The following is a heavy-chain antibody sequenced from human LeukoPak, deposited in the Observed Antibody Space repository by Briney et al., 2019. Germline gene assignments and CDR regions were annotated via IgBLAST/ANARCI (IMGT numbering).Heavy chain of an antibody. V-gene: IGHV3-23*01. J-gene: IGHJ4*02. D-gene: IGHD2-2*01. CDR1: GFIFSTYS. CDR3: AKTYIACSSTSCRMIDY. Sequence: GGSLRLSCAASGFIFSTYSMSWVRQAPGKGLEWVSAISGSGGSTYYADSVKGRFTISRDNSKNTLYLQMNSLRAEDTAVYYCAKTYIACSSTSCRMIDYWGQGTLVTVSS. CDR2: ISGSGGST.